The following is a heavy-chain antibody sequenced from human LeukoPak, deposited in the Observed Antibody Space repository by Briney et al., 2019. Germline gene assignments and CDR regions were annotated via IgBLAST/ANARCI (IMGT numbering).Heavy chain of an antibody. CDR1: GFTFSNYA. CDR2: ISGSGGST. CDR3: AKDREISYYYYYMDV. V-gene: IGHV3-23*01. Sequence: GGSLRLSCAASGFTFSNYAMSWVRQAPGKGLEWVSGISGSGGSTYFADSVKGRFTISRDNSNNTLYLQMNSLRAEDTAVYYCAKDREISYYYYYMDVWGKGTTVTISS. J-gene: IGHJ6*03. D-gene: IGHD3-10*01.